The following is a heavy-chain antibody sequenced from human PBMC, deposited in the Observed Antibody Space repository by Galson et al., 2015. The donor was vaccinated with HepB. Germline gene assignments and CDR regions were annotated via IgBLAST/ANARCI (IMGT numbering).Heavy chain of an antibody. CDR3: AKDNLGEWVALHYYYGMDV. CDR2: ISGSGGST. J-gene: IGHJ6*02. Sequence: SLRLSCAASGFTFRSHGMNWVRQAPGKGLEWVSAISGSGGSTHYADSVKGRFTISRDNFKNTLYLQMNTLRVEDTALYFCAKDNLGEWVALHYYYGMDVWGQGTTVTVSS. D-gene: IGHD3-16*01. CDR1: GFTFRSHG. V-gene: IGHV3-23*01.